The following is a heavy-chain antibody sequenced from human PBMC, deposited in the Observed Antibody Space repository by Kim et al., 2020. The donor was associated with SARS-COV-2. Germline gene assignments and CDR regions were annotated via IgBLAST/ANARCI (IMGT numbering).Heavy chain of an antibody. CDR3: ARADIVVVPAAITDYYYYGMDV. J-gene: IGHJ6*02. D-gene: IGHD2-2*02. V-gene: IGHV4-34*01. Sequence: SETMSLTCAVYGGSFSGYYWSWIRQPPGKGLEWIGEINHSGSTNYNPSLKSRVTISVDTSKNQFSLKLSSVTAADTAVYYCARADIVVVPAAITDYYYYGMDVWGQGTTVTVSS. CDR1: GGSFSGYY. CDR2: INHSGST.